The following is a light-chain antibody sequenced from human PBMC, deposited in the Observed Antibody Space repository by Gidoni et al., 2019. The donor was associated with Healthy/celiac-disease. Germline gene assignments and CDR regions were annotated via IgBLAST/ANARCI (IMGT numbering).Light chain of an antibody. J-gene: IGLJ1*01. CDR3: SSYAGSNLYV. CDR2: EVS. CDR1: SRGVGGYNS. Sequence: QSALTQPPSASGSPGQSVTLSCTGPSRGVGGYNSVSWYQQHPGKAPNLMIYEVSKRPSGVPDRFSGSKSGNTASLTVSGLQAEYEADYYCSSYAGSNLYVFGTGTKVTVL. V-gene: IGLV2-8*01.